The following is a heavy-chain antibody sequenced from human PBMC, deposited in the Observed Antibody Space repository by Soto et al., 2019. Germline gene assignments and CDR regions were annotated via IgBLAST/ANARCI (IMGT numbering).Heavy chain of an antibody. CDR2: IYYSGGT. CDR3: ARVVGAYSDYYYYGMDV. J-gene: IGHJ6*02. D-gene: IGHD5-18*01. Sequence: SETLSLTCTVSGGSISSSSYYWGWIRQPPGKGLEWIGSIYYSGGTYYNPSLKSRVTISVDTSKNQLSLKLSSVTAADTAVYYCARVVGAYSDYYYYGMDVWGQGTTVTVSS. V-gene: IGHV4-39*01. CDR1: GGSISSSSYY.